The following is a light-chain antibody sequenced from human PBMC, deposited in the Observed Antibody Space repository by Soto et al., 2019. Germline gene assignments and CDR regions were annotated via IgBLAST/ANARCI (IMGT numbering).Light chain of an antibody. V-gene: IGLV2-14*01. CDR1: SSDVGGYEF. Sequence: QSVLTQPASVSGSPGQSITISCTGTSSDVGGYEFVSWYQQHPDNAPKLIIYDVSDRPSGESSRFSGSKSANTASLTISGLQAEDEADYYCSSYTSSGTYVFGTGTTVTVL. CDR2: DVS. CDR3: SSYTSSGTYV. J-gene: IGLJ1*01.